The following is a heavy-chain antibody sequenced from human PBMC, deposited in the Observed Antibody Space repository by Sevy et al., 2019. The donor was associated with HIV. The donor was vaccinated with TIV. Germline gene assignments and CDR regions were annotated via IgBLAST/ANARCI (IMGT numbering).Heavy chain of an antibody. J-gene: IGHJ4*02. V-gene: IGHV3-9*01. D-gene: IGHD3-22*01. CDR3: AKDITMIVVADVHFDY. CDR2: ISWNSGRV. Sequence: GESLRLSCAASGFTFNNYAMNWVRQAPGKGLEWVSGISWNSGRVGYADSVKGGFTISRDNAKNSLYLQMNSLRVEDTALYFCAKDITMIVVADVHFDYWGQGTLVTVSS. CDR1: GFTFNNYA.